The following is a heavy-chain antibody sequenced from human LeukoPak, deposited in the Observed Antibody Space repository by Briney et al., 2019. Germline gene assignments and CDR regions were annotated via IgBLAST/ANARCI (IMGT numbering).Heavy chain of an antibody. CDR1: GYTFTRYT. Sequence: ASVKVSCKASGYTFTRYTMNWVRQAPGQGLEWMGWINTNTGNPTYAQGFTGRFVFSMDTSVSTAYLQISSLKAEDTAVYYCAREPLYGDYFPYYYYYGMDVWGQGTTVTVSS. V-gene: IGHV7-4-1*02. CDR2: INTNTGNP. D-gene: IGHD4-17*01. CDR3: AREPLYGDYFPYYYYYGMDV. J-gene: IGHJ6*02.